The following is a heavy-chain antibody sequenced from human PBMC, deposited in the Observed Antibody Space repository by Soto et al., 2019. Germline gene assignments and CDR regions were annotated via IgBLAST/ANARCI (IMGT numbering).Heavy chain of an antibody. Sequence: PGGSLRLSCAASGFTFSSYGMHWVRQAPGKGLEWVAVISYDGSNKYYADSVKGRFTIPRDNSKNTLYLQMSSLRAEDTAVYYCARYSSSSWKNYYFYYGMDVWGQGTTVTVSS. J-gene: IGHJ6*02. CDR3: ARYSSSSWKNYYFYYGMDV. CDR2: ISYDGSNK. V-gene: IGHV3-30*03. D-gene: IGHD2-2*01. CDR1: GFTFSSYG.